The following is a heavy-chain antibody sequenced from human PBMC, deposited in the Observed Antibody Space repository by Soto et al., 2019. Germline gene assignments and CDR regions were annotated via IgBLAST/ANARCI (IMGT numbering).Heavy chain of an antibody. CDR2: ISSSGTTI. V-gene: IGHV3-11*01. CDR3: ARDFNYGGNSGWFDP. Sequence: QVQLVESGGGLVKPGGSLRLSCAASGFTFSDYYMSWIRQAPGKGLECVSYISSSGTTIHYADSVKGRFTISRDNAKNSLYLQMNSLRAEDTAMYYCARDFNYGGNSGWFDPWGQGTLVTVSS. CDR1: GFTFSDYY. D-gene: IGHD4-17*01. J-gene: IGHJ5*02.